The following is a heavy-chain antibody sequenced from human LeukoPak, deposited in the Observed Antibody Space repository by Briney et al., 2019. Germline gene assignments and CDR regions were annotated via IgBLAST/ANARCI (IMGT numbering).Heavy chain of an antibody. J-gene: IGHJ4*02. CDR1: GFTVSSNY. V-gene: IGHV4-34*01. CDR2: INHSGST. Sequence: GSLRLSCATSGFTVSSNYMSWVRQAPGKGLEWIGEINHSGSTNYNPSLKSRVTISVDTSKNQFSLKLSSVTAADTAVYYCARASHYGDYEPRPLDYWGQGTLVTVSS. CDR3: ARASHYGDYEPRPLDY. D-gene: IGHD4-17*01.